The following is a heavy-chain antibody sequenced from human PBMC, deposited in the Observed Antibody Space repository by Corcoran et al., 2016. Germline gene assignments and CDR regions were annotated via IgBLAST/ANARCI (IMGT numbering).Heavy chain of an antibody. D-gene: IGHD3-22*01. Sequence: QVQLVQSGAEVKKPGASVKVSCKASGYTFTSYAMHWVRPAPGQRLEWMGWINAGNGNTKYSQKFQGRVTITRDTSASTAYMELSSLRSEDTAVYYCARGASDYYDSSGYRVFDYWGQGTLVTVSS. CDR3: ARGASDYYDSSGYRVFDY. J-gene: IGHJ4*02. CDR1: GYTFTSYA. CDR2: INAGNGNT. V-gene: IGHV1-3*01.